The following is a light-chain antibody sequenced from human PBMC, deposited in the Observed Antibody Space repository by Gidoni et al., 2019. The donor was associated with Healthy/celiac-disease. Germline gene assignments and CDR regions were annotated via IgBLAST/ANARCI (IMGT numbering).Light chain of an antibody. CDR1: QSVSSSY. J-gene: IGKJ3*01. CDR2: GAA. V-gene: IGKV3-20*01. Sequence: EIVLTQSPGTLSLSPGERATLSCRASQSVSSSYLAWYQQKPGQAPRLLIYGAASRATGIPDRFSGIGSGTDFTLTISRLEPEYFAVYYCQQYGSSPLFTFGPGTKVDIK. CDR3: QQYGSSPLFT.